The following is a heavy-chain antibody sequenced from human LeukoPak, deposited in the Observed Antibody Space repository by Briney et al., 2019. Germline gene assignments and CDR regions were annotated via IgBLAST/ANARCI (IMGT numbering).Heavy chain of an antibody. V-gene: IGHV3-48*04. J-gene: IGHJ6*02. Sequence: HSGGSLRLSCAASGFTFSSYSMNWVRQAPGKGLEWVSYISSSSSTIYYADSVKGRFTISRDNAKNSLYLQMNSLSAEDTAVYHCARRRGGGSMDVWGQGTTVTVSS. CDR3: ARRRGGGSMDV. D-gene: IGHD3-16*01. CDR2: ISSSSSTI. CDR1: GFTFSSYS.